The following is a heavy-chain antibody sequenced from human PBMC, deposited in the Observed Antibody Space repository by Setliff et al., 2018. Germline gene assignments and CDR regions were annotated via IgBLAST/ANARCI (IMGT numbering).Heavy chain of an antibody. CDR3: GRGFSRIEGWGNWFDP. CDR1: GGSVSNSGFF. Sequence: SETLSLTCTVSGGSVSNSGFFWGWLRQAPGKGLEWIGNIYDSGSSTYNASLKSRLIITRDTSKNQISLKLTSVTAADTAVYYCGRGFSRIEGWGNWFDPWGQGILVTVSS. V-gene: IGHV4-39*01. J-gene: IGHJ5*02. D-gene: IGHD2-15*01. CDR2: IYDSGSS.